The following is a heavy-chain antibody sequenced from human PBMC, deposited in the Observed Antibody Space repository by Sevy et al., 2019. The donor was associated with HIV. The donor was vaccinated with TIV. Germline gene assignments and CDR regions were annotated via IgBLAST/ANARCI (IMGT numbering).Heavy chain of an antibody. Sequence: GESLKISCVASGFSFSNYGMHWVRQAPGKGLEWVAAIWSDGSIKYYADSVRGRFAISRDNSKNTVYLQMNSLRVEDTAIYSCARESGSNWSFDLWGRGTLVTVSS. CDR2: IWSDGSIK. CDR3: ARESGSNWSFDL. J-gene: IGHJ2*01. CDR1: GFSFSNYG. D-gene: IGHD1-26*01. V-gene: IGHV3-33*01.